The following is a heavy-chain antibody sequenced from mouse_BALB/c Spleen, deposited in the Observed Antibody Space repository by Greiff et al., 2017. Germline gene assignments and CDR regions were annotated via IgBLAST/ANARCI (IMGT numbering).Heavy chain of an antibody. V-gene: IGHV2-2*02. D-gene: IGHD2-4*01. Sequence: QVQLKESGPGLVQPSQSLSITCTVSGFSLTSYGVHWVRQSPGKGLEWLGVIWSGGSTDYNAAFISRLSISKDNSKSQVFFKMNSLQATDTAIYYCARSTMITTFFDYWGQGTTLTVSS. CDR3: ARSTMITTFFDY. CDR1: GFSLTSYG. CDR2: IWSGGST. J-gene: IGHJ2*01.